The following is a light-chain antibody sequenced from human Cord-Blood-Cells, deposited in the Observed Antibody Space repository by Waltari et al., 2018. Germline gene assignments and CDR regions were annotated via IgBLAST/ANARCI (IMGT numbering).Light chain of an antibody. J-gene: IGLJ2*01. CDR2: DVI. CDR3: SSYTSSSTLDVV. V-gene: IGLV2-14*01. Sequence: QSALTQPASVSGSPGHSITISCTGTSSDVGGSNYVSWDQLHPGKAPKLMIYDVINRPSGVSNRFSGSKSGNTASLTISGLQAEDEADYYCSSYTSSSTLDVVFGGGTKLTVL. CDR1: SSDVGGSNY.